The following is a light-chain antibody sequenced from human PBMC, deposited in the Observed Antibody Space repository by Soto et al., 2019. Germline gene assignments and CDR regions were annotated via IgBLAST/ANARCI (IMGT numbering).Light chain of an antibody. Sequence: EIVMTQSPTILSVSPGERATLSCRASQSVSSNLAWYQQKPGQAPRLLIYGVYTRAPGIPARFSGSGSGTDFTLTISSLEPEDFALYYCQQRHNSWTFGQGTKVDIK. V-gene: IGKV3D-15*01. J-gene: IGKJ1*01. CDR3: QQRHNSWT. CDR1: QSVSSN. CDR2: GVY.